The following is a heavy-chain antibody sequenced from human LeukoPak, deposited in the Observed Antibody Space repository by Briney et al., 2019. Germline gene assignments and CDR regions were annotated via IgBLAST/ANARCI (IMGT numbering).Heavy chain of an antibody. CDR2: VFYTGSI. D-gene: IGHD1-1*01. CDR1: GGSMRSYH. V-gene: IGHV4-59*08. CDR3: ARLIATQWVFFDY. Sequence: PSETLSLTCSVSGGSMRSYHWSWIRQPPGKGLKWIGYVFYTGSINYNPSLQSRVTISVDTSNNQFSLKLSSVTAADTAVYYCARLIATQWVFFDYWGQGILVTVSS. J-gene: IGHJ4*02.